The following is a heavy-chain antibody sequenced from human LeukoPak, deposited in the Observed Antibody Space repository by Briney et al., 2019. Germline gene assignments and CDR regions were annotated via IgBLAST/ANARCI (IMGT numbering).Heavy chain of an antibody. D-gene: IGHD2-15*01. J-gene: IGHJ4*02. Sequence: GGSLRLSCAASGFTFSSYWVSWVRQAPGKGLEWVANIKQDGSEKYYVDSVKGRFTISRDNAKNSLYLQMNSLRAEDTAVYYCARVYCSGGSCSPFDYWGQGTLVTVSS. CDR2: IKQDGSEK. CDR1: GFTFSSYW. CDR3: ARVYCSGGSCSPFDY. V-gene: IGHV3-7*01.